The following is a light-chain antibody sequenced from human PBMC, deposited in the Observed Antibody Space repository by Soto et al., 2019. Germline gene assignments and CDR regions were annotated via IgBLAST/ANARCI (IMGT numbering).Light chain of an antibody. CDR3: SSYTRSTTDV. Sequence: QSALTQPASVSGSPGQSITISCTGTNSDVGGYNFVSWYQQHPGKAPKLMIFDVSNRPPGVSNRFSGSKSGNTASLTISGLQTEDDADYYCSSYTRSTTDVFGTGTKVTVL. CDR1: NSDVGGYNF. V-gene: IGLV2-14*01. J-gene: IGLJ1*01. CDR2: DVS.